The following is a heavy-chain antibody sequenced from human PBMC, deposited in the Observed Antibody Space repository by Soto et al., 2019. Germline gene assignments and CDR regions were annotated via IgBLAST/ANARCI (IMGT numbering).Heavy chain of an antibody. V-gene: IGHV1-3*01. CDR1: GDSFTSYA. CDR3: ARRYSSAFDI. D-gene: IGHD6-13*01. Sequence: GTSVKLSCEACGDSFTSYAIHWVRQAPRPRLEWMGWINAGNGNTQYSQKFQGRVTITRDTSASIAYMEVSSLRSEDTALYYCARRYSSAFDIWGQGTMVTVSS. CDR2: INAGNGNT. J-gene: IGHJ3*02.